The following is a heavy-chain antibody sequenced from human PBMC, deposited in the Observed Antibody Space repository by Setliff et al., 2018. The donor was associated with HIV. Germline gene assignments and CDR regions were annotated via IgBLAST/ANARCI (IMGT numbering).Heavy chain of an antibody. J-gene: IGHJ4*02. D-gene: IGHD1-1*01. V-gene: IGHV4-59*02. Sequence: SETLSLTCTVSGGSVTSYYWSWIRQSPEKGLEWIGYIYHTGITNYNPSLKSRLSTSIDTSKNQFSLSLRSVTAADTAVYYCARGSWKDGAQGYFFDHWGQGTQVTVSS. CDR3: ARGSWKDGAQGYFFDH. CDR2: IYHTGIT. CDR1: GGSVTSYY.